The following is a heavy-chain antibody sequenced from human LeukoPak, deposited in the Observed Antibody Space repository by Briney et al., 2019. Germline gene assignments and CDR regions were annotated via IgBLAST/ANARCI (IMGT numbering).Heavy chain of an antibody. CDR2: VYDSETT. Sequence: SETLSLTCTVSGGSVSSVNYYWSWIRQPPGKGLEWIGYVYDSETTNYNPSLKSRVTISVDTSKNQFSLKPNSVTAADTAVYYCARSSGSGSYAWYFDLWGRGALVTVSS. CDR3: ARSSGSGSYAWYFDL. J-gene: IGHJ2*01. V-gene: IGHV4-61*01. CDR1: GGSVSSVNYY. D-gene: IGHD3-10*01.